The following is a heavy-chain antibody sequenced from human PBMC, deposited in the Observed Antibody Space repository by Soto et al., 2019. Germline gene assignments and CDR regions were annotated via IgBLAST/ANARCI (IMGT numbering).Heavy chain of an antibody. V-gene: IGHV4-30-4*01. Sequence: QVQLQESGPGLVKPSQTLSLTCTVSGDSMNSGGYYWTWVRQSPGKGLEWMGDIYNRGNSYRNPSLRDRGSTSTVTSKNQFFLRLTSVTVADPAVYYYARDYWNSRDSVAIWGQGTAVTVSS. D-gene: IGHD1-7*01. CDR3: ARDYWNSRDSVAI. J-gene: IGHJ6*02. CDR2: IYNRGNS. CDR1: GDSMNSGGYY.